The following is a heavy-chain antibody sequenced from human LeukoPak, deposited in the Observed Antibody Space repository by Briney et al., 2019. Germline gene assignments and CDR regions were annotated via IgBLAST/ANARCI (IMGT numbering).Heavy chain of an antibody. CDR1: GGSISTYY. D-gene: IGHD6-19*01. V-gene: IGHV4-4*07. CDR2: IHTSGRT. CDR3: ARAREFSSGWLLDC. Sequence: SETLSLTCSVSGGSISTYYGSWIRQSAGTGLEWIGRIHTSGRTNYNTSLKSRVNMSVETSKSQFSLKVTSVSAADTCVYYCARAREFSSGWLLDCWGQGSLVTVSS. J-gene: IGHJ4*02.